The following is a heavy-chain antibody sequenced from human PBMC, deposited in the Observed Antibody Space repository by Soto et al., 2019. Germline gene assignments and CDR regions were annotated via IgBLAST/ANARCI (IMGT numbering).Heavy chain of an antibody. CDR3: ARHHGMYYDYVWGSYRQASFDY. V-gene: IGHV4-34*01. D-gene: IGHD3-16*02. J-gene: IGHJ4*02. CDR2: INYSGCT. CDR1: GGSFSGYY. Sequence: QVQLQHWGAGLFKPSETLSLTCAVYGGSFSGYYWSWILQPPGKGLEWIGEINYSGCTNYNPSLKSRVTISVDTSKNQFSLKLSSVTAADTAVYYCARHHGMYYDYVWGSYRQASFDYWGKGTLVKVYS.